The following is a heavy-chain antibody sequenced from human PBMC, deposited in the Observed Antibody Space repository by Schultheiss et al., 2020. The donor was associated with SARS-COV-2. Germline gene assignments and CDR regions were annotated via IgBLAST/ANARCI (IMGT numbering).Heavy chain of an antibody. Sequence: SETLSLTCAISGDSVSSKSAAWNWIRQSPSRGLEWLGRTYYRSKWHNDYAVSVKSRININPDTSKNQFSLQLNSVTPEDTAVYYCARDMRLGELFNYFDYWGQGTLVTVSS. V-gene: IGHV6-1*01. CDR3: ARDMRLGELFNYFDY. D-gene: IGHD3-16*01. CDR1: GDSVSSKSAA. J-gene: IGHJ4*02. CDR2: TYYRSKWHN.